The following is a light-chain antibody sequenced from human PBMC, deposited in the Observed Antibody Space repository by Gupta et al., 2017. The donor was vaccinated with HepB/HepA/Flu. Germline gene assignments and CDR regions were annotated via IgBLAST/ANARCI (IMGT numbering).Light chain of an antibody. Sequence: DIQMTQSPSSLSASVGNRVTITCRASQDISNYLAWYQQKPGKVPKLLIYAASTLQSGVPSRFSGSGSGTDFTLTISSLQPEDVATYYCQQYNSAPLTFGRGTKVEIK. CDR3: QQYNSAPLT. V-gene: IGKV1-27*01. CDR2: AAS. J-gene: IGKJ4*01. CDR1: QDISNY.